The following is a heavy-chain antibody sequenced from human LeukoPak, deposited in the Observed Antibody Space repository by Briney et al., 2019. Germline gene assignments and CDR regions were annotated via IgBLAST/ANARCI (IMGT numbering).Heavy chain of an antibody. CDR2: ISGSSSHT. D-gene: IGHD2-2*02. CDR3: AKEHDYTNPAPEWGFDS. J-gene: IGHJ4*02. CDR1: GFTFSVYA. Sequence: PGGSLRLSCAAAGFTFSVYAISWVRQAPGKGLELVSGISGSSSHTKDADFVRGRFTIYSDNSRNTLFLQLNSLTAEDTAVYYCAKEHDYTNPAPEWGFDSWGQGSLVIVSS. V-gene: IGHV3-23*01.